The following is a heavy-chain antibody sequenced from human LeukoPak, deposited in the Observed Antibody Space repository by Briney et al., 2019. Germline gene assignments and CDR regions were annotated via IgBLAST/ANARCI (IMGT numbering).Heavy chain of an antibody. CDR2: IYHSGST. CDR3: ASINIVGAITFDY. CDR1: NSSISSDYY. D-gene: IGHD1-26*01. V-gene: IGHV4-38-2*02. J-gene: IGHJ4*02. Sequence: SETLSLTCTVSNSSISSDYYWGWIRQPPGKGLEWMGFIYHSGSTYYTPSLKSRVTISVDTSKNQFSLKLSPVTAADTAVYFCASINIVGAITFDYWGQGTLVTVSS.